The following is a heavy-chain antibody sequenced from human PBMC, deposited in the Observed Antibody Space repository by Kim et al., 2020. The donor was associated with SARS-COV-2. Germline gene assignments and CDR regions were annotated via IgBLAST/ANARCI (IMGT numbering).Heavy chain of an antibody. CDR3: LRDRMGGAFDM. J-gene: IGHJ3*02. CDR1: GFTFSAYD. CDR2: ITKSSTTI. V-gene: IGHV3-48*02. Sequence: GALRLSCATSGFTFSAYDMNWVRQAPGKGLEWLSFITKSSTTIYYADSVEGRFTISRDNAKNSLFLQMNSLRDEDTALYYCLRDRMGGAFDMWGQGAMV. D-gene: IGHD3-16*01.